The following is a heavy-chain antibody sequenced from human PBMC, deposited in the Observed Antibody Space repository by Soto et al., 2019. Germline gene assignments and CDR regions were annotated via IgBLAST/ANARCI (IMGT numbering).Heavy chain of an antibody. D-gene: IGHD4-17*01. CDR1: GFTFSSYA. Sequence: GGSLRLSCAASGFTFSSYAMSWVRQAPGKGLEWVSAISGSGGSTYYADSVKGRFTISRDNSKNTLYLQMNSLRAEDTAVYYCAKYGAGSNYGDYGRDYWGQGTLVTVSS. V-gene: IGHV3-23*01. J-gene: IGHJ4*02. CDR2: ISGSGGST. CDR3: AKYGAGSNYGDYGRDY.